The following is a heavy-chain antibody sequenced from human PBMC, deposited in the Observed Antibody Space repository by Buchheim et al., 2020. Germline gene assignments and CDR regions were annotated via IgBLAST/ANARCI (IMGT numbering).Heavy chain of an antibody. Sequence: QLQLQESGPGLVKPSETLSLTCSVSDGSISRSSHYWGWIRQPPGKGLEWIGTIYYSGSTYYNTSLKSRVTISDDTSKSQFSLRLTSMTAADTAIYYCARGYCGGGTCYFYSGWFDSWGQGTL. V-gene: IGHV4-39*01. CDR2: IYYSGST. CDR3: ARGYCGGGTCYFYSGWFDS. D-gene: IGHD2-15*01. J-gene: IGHJ5*01. CDR1: DGSISRSSHY.